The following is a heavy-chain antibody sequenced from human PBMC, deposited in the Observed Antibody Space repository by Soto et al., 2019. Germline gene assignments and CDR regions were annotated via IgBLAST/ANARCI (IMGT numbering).Heavy chain of an antibody. D-gene: IGHD6-19*01. CDR2: IWYDGSNK. CDR1: GFTFRNYG. V-gene: IGHV3-33*01. J-gene: IGHJ4*02. CDR3: ATIRYSSGWYYFDY. Sequence: GGSLRLSCAGSGFTFRNYGMHWVRQAPGKGLEWVAVIWYDGSNKYYADSVKARLTISRDNSKNTLYLQMNSLRAEDTAVYYCATIRYSSGWYYFDYWGQGTLVTVSS.